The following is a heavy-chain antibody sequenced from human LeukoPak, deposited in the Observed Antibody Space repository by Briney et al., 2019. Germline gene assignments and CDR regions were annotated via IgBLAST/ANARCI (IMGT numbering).Heavy chain of an antibody. Sequence: SETLSLTCTVSGTSISGSNYYWAWIRQPAGNELEWIGRTYFSGSTNYNPSLKSRVTLSVHTSRNQFSLKLNSVTAADTAVYYCARYDYGANFDLWGQGTLVTVSS. CDR2: TYFSGST. CDR1: GTSISGSNYY. CDR3: ARYDYGANFDL. D-gene: IGHD4/OR15-4a*01. J-gene: IGHJ4*02. V-gene: IGHV4-61*02.